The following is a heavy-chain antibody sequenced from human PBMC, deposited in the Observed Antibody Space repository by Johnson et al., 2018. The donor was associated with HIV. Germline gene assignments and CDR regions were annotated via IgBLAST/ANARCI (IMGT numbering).Heavy chain of an antibody. CDR1: GFTFRNYG. Sequence: QVQLVESGGGVVQPGKSLRLSCAASGFTFRNYGMHWVRQAPGKGLEWVAVISYDGSNRYSADSVKGRFTISRDNSKNTLYLLMNSLGAEDTAVYYCATSEGYGSGSPNAFDIWGQGTMVTVSS. CDR2: ISYDGSNR. D-gene: IGHD3-10*01. V-gene: IGHV3-30*03. J-gene: IGHJ3*02. CDR3: ATSEGYGSGSPNAFDI.